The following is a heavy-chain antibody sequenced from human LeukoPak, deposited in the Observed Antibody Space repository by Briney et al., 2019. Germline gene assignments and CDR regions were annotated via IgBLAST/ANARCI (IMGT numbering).Heavy chain of an antibody. V-gene: IGHV3-23*01. CDR1: GFTFSSYA. D-gene: IGHD3/OR15-3a*01. CDR3: AKAWTDYWYFDL. Sequence: GGSLRLYCAVSGFTFSSYAMTWVRQAPGKGLEWVSAICVGGSNTFYADSVKGRFTISRDNSKNTLYLQVNSLRAEDTAVYYCAKAWTDYWYFDLWGRGTLVTVSS. J-gene: IGHJ2*01. CDR2: ICVGGSNT.